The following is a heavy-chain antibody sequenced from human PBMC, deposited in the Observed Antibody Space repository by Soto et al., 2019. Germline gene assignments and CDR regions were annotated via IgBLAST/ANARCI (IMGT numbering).Heavy chain of an antibody. CDR3: ARTTMATYYFDY. Sequence: PGGSLRLSCAASGFTFSDYYMSWIRQAPGKGLEWVSYISSSSSYTNYADSVKGRFTISRDNAKNSLYLQMNSLRAEDTAVYYCARTTMATYYFDYWGQGALVTVSS. CDR2: ISSSSSYT. V-gene: IGHV3-11*03. CDR1: GFTFSDYY. D-gene: IGHD3-10*01. J-gene: IGHJ4*02.